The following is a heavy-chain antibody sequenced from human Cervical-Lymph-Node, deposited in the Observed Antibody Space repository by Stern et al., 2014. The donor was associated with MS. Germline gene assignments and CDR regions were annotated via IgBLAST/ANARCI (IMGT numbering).Heavy chain of an antibody. V-gene: IGHV4-30-2*01. CDR2: IYHSGST. J-gene: IGHJ3*02. Sequence: QVQLVESGSGLVKPSQTLSLTCAVSGGSISSGGYSWSWIRQPPGKGLEWIGYIYHSGSTYYKPSLKSRVHISVDRSKNPFSLQLSPGTAADTAVYYCARSSTVTPNAFDIWGQGTMVTVSS. D-gene: IGHD4-17*01. CDR1: GGSISSGGYS. CDR3: ARSSTVTPNAFDI.